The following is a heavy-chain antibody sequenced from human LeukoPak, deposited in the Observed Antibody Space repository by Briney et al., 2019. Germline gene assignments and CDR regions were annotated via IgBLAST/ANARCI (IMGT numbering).Heavy chain of an antibody. CDR2: LHPGGDT. D-gene: IGHD2-15*01. CDR1: GLTVRTNS. CDR3: ARAGGVVADPFDY. V-gene: IGHV3-66*01. J-gene: IGHJ4*02. Sequence: GGSLRLSWAASGLTVRTNSMSGVRQAPGKGLEWVSVLHPGGDTHYPDSVKGRFTISRDNSKNTLNLQMDSLRVEDTAVYYCARAGGVVADPFDYWGQGTLVTVSS.